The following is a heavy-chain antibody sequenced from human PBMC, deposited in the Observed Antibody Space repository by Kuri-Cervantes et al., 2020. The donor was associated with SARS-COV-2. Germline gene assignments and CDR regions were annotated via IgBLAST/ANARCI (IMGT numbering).Heavy chain of an antibody. CDR1: GISFITSE. CDR2: ISSTSDGSI. J-gene: IGHJ6*02. D-gene: IGHD4-23*01. Sequence: LSLTCEGFGISFITSEMNWVRQAPGKGLEWVSYISSTSDGSIYYADSVKGRFTISRDNAKNSLYLQMNNLRAEDTAVYYCARDTGGTMTYYYYYYGMDVWGQGTTVTVSS. V-gene: IGHV3-48*03. CDR3: ARDTGGTMTYYYYYYGMDV.